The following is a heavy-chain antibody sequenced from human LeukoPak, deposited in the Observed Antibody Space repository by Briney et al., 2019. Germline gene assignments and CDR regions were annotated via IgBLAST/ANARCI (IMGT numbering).Heavy chain of an antibody. V-gene: IGHV4-34*01. CDR2: INHSGST. D-gene: IGHD2-21*02. CDR1: GGSFNGYY. CDR3: ARGPEYCGGDCYNDY. J-gene: IGHJ4*02. Sequence: SETLSLTCAVYGGSFNGYYWSWIRQPPGKGLEWIGEINHSGSTNYNPSLKSRVTISVDTSKNQFSLKLSSVTAADTAVYYCARGPEYCGGDCYNDYWGQGTLVTVSS.